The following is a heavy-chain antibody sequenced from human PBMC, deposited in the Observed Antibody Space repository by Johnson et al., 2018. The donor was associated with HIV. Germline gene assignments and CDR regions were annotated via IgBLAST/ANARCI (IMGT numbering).Heavy chain of an antibody. J-gene: IGHJ3*02. Sequence: QVQLVESGGGLVQPGGSLRLSCAASGFTFSSYAMHWVRQAPGKGLEWVAVISYDGSNKYYADSVKGRFTISRDNSKNTPYLQMNSLRAEDTAVYYCAREGRLGSYLGGVAFDIWGQGTMVTVSS. V-gene: IGHV3-30*04. CDR2: ISYDGSNK. CDR1: GFTFSSYA. CDR3: AREGRLGSYLGGVAFDI. D-gene: IGHD1-26*01.